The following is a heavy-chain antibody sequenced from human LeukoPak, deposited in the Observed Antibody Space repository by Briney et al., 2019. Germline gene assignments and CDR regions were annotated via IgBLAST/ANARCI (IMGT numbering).Heavy chain of an antibody. D-gene: IGHD1-1*01. CDR1: GFSVSSNY. Sequence: PGGSLRLSCAASGFSVSSNYLAWVRQAPGKGLEWVSVFYSGGLTYYADSVKGRFTISRDNSKNTLYLQMNSLRAEDTAVYYCARVGGFGGTTWGQGTLVTVSS. V-gene: IGHV3-53*01. J-gene: IGHJ4*02. CDR3: ARVGGFGGTT. CDR2: FYSGGLT.